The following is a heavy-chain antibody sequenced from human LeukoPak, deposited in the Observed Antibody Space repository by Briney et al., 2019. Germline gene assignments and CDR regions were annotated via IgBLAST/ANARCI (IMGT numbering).Heavy chain of an antibody. CDR1: GYTFTSYS. CDR3: ARGGDKFDY. J-gene: IGHJ4*02. V-gene: IGHV1-18*01. D-gene: IGHD3-16*01. Sequence: ASVRVSCKTSGYTFTSYSISWVRQAPGQGLEWMGWITTYNGNTNYAQRFQGRVTMTTDTFTSTAYMELRSLRSDDTAVYYRARGGDKFDYWGQGTLVTVSS. CDR2: ITTYNGNT.